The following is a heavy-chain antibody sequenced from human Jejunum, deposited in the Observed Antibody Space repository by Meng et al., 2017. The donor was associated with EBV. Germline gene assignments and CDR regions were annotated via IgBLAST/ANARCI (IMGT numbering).Heavy chain of an antibody. D-gene: IGHD2-21*02. V-gene: IGHV4-4*02. CDR1: GDSIDSRNW. J-gene: IGHJ4*02. CDR2: IYYSGST. CDR3: VRGGDYCLVY. Sequence: QVQLAAWAPGLVNASGALSLPCAVSGDSIDSRNWWSGVRQSPGRGLEWIGEIYYSGSTNYNPSLKSRVTILVDRSENHFSLHLSSVTAADTAVYYCVRGGDYCLVYWGQGTLVTVSS.